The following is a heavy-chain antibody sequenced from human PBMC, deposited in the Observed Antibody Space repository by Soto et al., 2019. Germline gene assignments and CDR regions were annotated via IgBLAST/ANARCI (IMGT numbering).Heavy chain of an antibody. Sequence: EVQLVESGGGLVQPGGSLRLSCAASGFTFSNYNMNWVRQAPGKGLEWVSYFSSSSSVVYYADSVKGRFTISRDNAKNSLYRQMNSLRAVDTAVYYCAREGDSSGWYNWFDPWGQGTLVTVSS. D-gene: IGHD3-22*01. J-gene: IGHJ5*02. CDR2: FSSSSSVV. CDR3: AREGDSSGWYNWFDP. V-gene: IGHV3-48*01. CDR1: GFTFSNYN.